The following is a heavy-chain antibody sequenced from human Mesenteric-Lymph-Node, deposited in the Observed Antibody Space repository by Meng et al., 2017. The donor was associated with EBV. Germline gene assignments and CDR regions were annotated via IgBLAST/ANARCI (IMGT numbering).Heavy chain of an antibody. Sequence: QKDSRPDVAHPAGTPPPTCAVSGAPIISSIWCSWVRQPPGKGLEWIGEIYHSGITNYNPSLSSRVTMSVDKSKNQFSLNLISLSAADTAVYYCASAQYSGGGCPGGSWGQGTLVTVSS. CDR3: ASAQYSGGGCPGGS. CDR1: GAPIISSIW. CDR2: IYHSGIT. V-gene: IGHV4-4*02. J-gene: IGHJ5*02. D-gene: IGHD2-21*01.